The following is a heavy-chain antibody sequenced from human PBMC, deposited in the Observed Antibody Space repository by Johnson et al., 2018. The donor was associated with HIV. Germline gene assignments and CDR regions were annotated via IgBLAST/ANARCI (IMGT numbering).Heavy chain of an antibody. CDR3: AREGEGYSSSWYDAFDI. CDR2: IYSGGST. Sequence: VQLVESGGGLVKPGGSLRLSCAASGFTFSNAWMSWVRQAPGKGLEWVSVIYSGGSTYYVYSVKGRFTISRDNSKNTLYLQMNSLRAEDTAVYYCAREGEGYSSSWYDAFDIWGQGTMVTVSS. D-gene: IGHD6-13*01. CDR1: GFTFSNAW. J-gene: IGHJ3*02. V-gene: IGHV3-66*02.